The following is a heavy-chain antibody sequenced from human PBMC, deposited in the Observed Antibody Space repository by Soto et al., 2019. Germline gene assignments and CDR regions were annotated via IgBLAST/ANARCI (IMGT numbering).Heavy chain of an antibody. CDR2: IYATGTT. V-gene: IGHV4-4*07. D-gene: IGHD1-1*01. CDR1: GASISGFY. CDR3: VRDGTKTLRDWFDP. J-gene: IGHJ5*02. Sequence: LSLTCTVSGASISGFYWSWIRESAGKGLEWIGRIYATGTTDYNPSLKSRVRMSVDTSKKQFSLKLRSVTAADTAVYYCVRDGTKTLRDWFDPWGQGISVTVSS.